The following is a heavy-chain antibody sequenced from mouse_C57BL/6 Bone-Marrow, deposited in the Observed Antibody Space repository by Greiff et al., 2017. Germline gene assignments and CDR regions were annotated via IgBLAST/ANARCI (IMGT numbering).Heavy chain of an antibody. Sequence: QVQLQQPGAELVMPGASVKLSCKASGYTFTSYWMHWVKQRPGQGLEWLGEIDPSDSYTNYNQKFKGKSTLTVDKSSSTAYMQLSSLTSEDSAVYYCAREGYGSSFDYWGQGTTLTVSS. CDR2: IDPSDSYT. CDR3: AREGYGSSFDY. CDR1: GYTFTSYW. V-gene: IGHV1-69*01. J-gene: IGHJ2*01. D-gene: IGHD1-1*01.